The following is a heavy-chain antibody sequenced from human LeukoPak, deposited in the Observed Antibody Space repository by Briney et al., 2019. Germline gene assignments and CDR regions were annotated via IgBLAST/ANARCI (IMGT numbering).Heavy chain of an antibody. CDR3: ARHAGGISATGTRTFDY. CDR1: GGSFSRSTYY. J-gene: IGHJ4*02. D-gene: IGHD6-13*01. CDR2: IYYSGGT. V-gene: IGHV4-39*01. Sequence: SETLSLTCTVSGGSFSRSTYYWGCLRQPPGKAPEGIGSIYYSGGTYYKPSLKSRVTMSVQTAKNQSSLKLSSVTAAYTAVYYCARHAGGISATGTRTFDYWGQGTLGSVSS.